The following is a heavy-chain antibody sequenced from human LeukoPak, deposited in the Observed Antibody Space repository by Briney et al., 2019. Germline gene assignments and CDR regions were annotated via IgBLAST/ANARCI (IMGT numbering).Heavy chain of an antibody. CDR2: INPSGGST. D-gene: IGHD5-12*01. J-gene: IGHJ3*02. V-gene: IGHV1-46*01. Sequence: ASVKVSCKASGYTFTSYYMHWVRQAPGQGLEWMGIINPSGGSTSYAQKFQGRVTMTRDTSTSTVYMELSSLRSEDTAVYYCARGIYSGYDRGAFDIWGQGTMVTVSS. CDR1: GYTFTSYY. CDR3: ARGIYSGYDRGAFDI.